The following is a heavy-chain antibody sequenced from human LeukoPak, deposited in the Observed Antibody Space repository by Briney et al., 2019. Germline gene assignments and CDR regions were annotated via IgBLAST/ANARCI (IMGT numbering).Heavy chain of an antibody. CDR3: AAAMDPPIAAATFGY. V-gene: IGHV4-59*11. CDR2: IYYSGST. D-gene: IGHD6-13*01. Sequence: SETLSLTCTVSGGSISSHYWSWIRQPPGKGLEWIGYIYYSGSTNYNPSLKSRVTISVDTSKNQFSLKLSSVTAADTAVYYCAAAMDPPIAAATFGYWGQGTLVTVSS. J-gene: IGHJ4*02. CDR1: GGSISSHY.